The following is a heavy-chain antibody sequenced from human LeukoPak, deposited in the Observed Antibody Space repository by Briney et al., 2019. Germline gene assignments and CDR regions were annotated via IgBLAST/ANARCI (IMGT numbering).Heavy chain of an antibody. Sequence: SETLSLTCAVYGGSFSGYYWSWIRQPPGKGLEWIGEINRSGSTNYNPSLKSRVTISVDTSKNQFSLKLSSVTAADTAVYYCARLGRRVPAAIWGGGYWGQGTLVTVSS. CDR3: ARLGRRVPAAIWGGGY. CDR2: INRSGST. D-gene: IGHD2-2*02. V-gene: IGHV4-34*01. CDR1: GGSFSGYY. J-gene: IGHJ4*02.